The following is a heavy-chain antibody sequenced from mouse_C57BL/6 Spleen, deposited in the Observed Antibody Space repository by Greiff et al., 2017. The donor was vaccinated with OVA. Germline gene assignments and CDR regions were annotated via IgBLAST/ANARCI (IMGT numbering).Heavy chain of an antibody. CDR3: ARSDYGSSHWYFDV. J-gene: IGHJ1*03. Sequence: QVQLKQSGPELVKPGASVKISCKASGYAFSSSWMNWVKQRPGKGLEWIGRIYPGDGDTNYNGKFKGKATLTADKSSSTAYMQLSSLTSEDSAVYCCARSDYGSSHWYFDVWGTGTTVTVAS. CDR1: GYAFSSSW. V-gene: IGHV1-82*01. CDR2: IYPGDGDT. D-gene: IGHD1-1*01.